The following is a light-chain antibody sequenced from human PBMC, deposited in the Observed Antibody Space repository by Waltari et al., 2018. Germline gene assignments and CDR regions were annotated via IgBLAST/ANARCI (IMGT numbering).Light chain of an antibody. V-gene: IGLV3-1*01. Sequence: SYELTQPPSVSVSPGQTATITCSGDKLGDKYVCWYQKKPGQSPVVVIYQDNNRPSGIPERVSGSNSGTTATLTISGTQPLDEADYYCQAWDSSTVVFGGGTKLTVL. J-gene: IGLJ3*02. CDR1: KLGDKY. CDR3: QAWDSSTVV. CDR2: QDN.